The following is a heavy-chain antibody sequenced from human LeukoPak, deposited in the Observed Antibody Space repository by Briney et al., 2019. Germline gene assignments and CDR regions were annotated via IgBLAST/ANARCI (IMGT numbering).Heavy chain of an antibody. D-gene: IGHD4-17*01. Sequence: SETLSLTCTVSGGSISSSSYYWGWIRQPPGKGLEWIGSIYYSGSTYYNPSLKSRVTISVDTSKNQFSLKLSSVTAADTAVYYCARGHYGDYAFDYWGQGTLVTVSS. CDR1: GGSISSSSYY. V-gene: IGHV4-39*01. CDR2: IYYSGST. CDR3: ARGHYGDYAFDY. J-gene: IGHJ4*02.